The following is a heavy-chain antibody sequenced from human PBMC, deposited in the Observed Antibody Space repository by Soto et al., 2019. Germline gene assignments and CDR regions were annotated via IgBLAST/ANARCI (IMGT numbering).Heavy chain of an antibody. Sequence: PSETLSLTCAVYGGSFSGYYWSWIRQPPGKGLEWIGEINHSGSTNYNPSLKSRVTISVDTSKNQFSLKLSSVTAADTAVYYCARGSRDAGTRGDWFDPWGQGTLVTVSA. V-gene: IGHV4-34*01. J-gene: IGHJ5*02. CDR2: INHSGST. CDR1: GGSFSGYY. D-gene: IGHD6-13*01. CDR3: ARGSRDAGTRGDWFDP.